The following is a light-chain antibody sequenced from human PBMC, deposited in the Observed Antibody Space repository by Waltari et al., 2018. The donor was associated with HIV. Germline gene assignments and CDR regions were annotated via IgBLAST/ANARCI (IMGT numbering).Light chain of an antibody. CDR3: CSYAGSTTWL. V-gene: IGLV2-23*01. Sequence: SALTQPASVSGSPGQAITVSCTGSSSDVGSYNLVSWYQQHPGKAPKLMIYEDDKLPTGVANRFSGSKSGNTASLTISGRQAEDEAEYYCCSYAGSTTWLFGGGTKLTVL. CDR1: SSDVGSYNL. CDR2: EDD. J-gene: IGLJ3*02.